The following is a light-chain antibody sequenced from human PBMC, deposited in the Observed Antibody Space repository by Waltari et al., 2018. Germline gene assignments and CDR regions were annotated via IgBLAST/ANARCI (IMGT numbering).Light chain of an antibody. CDR1: QDISNH. V-gene: IGKV1-9*01. J-gene: IGKJ4*01. CDR3: QQFKDYPLT. CDR2: NVF. Sequence: DIQLTQSPSFLSASVGDRVTITCRASQDISNHLTWVQQAPGKAPKLLIYNVFTLQSGVPSMFSGSRSGSEFTLTISSLQSEDFATYYCQQFKDYPLTLGGGTKVEIK.